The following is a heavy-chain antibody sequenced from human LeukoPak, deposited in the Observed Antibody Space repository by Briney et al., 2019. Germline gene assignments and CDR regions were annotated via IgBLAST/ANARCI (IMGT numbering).Heavy chain of an antibody. V-gene: IGHV3-48*03. D-gene: IGHD3-22*01. CDR1: GFTFSSYE. CDR3: ARYYYDSSGYYYDYYYYMDV. CDR2: ISSSGSTI. Sequence: GGSLRLSCAASGFTFSSYEMNWVRQAPGKGLEWVSYISSSGSTIYYADSVKGRFTISRDNAKNSLYLQMNSLRAEDTAVYYCARYYYDSSGYYYDYYYYMDVWGKGTTVTISS. J-gene: IGHJ6*03.